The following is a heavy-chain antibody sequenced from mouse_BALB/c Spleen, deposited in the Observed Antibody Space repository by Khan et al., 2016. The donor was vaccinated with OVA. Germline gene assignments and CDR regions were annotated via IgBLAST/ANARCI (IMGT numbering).Heavy chain of an antibody. D-gene: IGHD2-10*01. V-gene: IGHV9-3-1*01. CDR3: ERPPYFSYVMVY. J-gene: IGHJ4*01. CDR1: GYTFTNYG. Sequence: QIQLVQSGPELKKPGETVKISCKASGYTFTNYGMNWVKQAPGKGLKWMGWINTYTGEPTYADDFKGRFAFSLETSASPAYLQINNLKSEDTATYFCERPPYFSYVMVYWGQGTSVTVSS. CDR2: INTYTGEP.